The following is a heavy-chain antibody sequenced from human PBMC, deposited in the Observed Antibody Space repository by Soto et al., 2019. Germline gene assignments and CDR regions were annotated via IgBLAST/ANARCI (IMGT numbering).Heavy chain of an antibody. Sequence: QVQLQKSGPGLVKPSETLSLTCTVSGGSISSYYWSWIRQPPGKGLEWIGYIYYSGSTNYNPSLKSRVTISVDTSKNQFSLKLSSVTAADTAVYYCARGYSGYDLDYWGQGTLVTVSS. V-gene: IGHV4-59*01. CDR1: GGSISSYY. CDR2: IYYSGST. CDR3: ARGYSGYDLDY. D-gene: IGHD5-12*01. J-gene: IGHJ4*02.